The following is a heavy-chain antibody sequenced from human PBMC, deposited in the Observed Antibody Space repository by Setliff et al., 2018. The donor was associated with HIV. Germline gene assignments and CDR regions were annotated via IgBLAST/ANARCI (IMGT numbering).Heavy chain of an antibody. CDR2: IYYSGST. Sequence: SSETLSLTCTVSGGSISSGAYHWSWIRQHPGKGLEWIGYIYYSGSTYYNPSLKSRLTMSVDPSKNQFSLKLNSVTAADTAAYYCARGTRIQLSALALFDYWGQGTLVTVS. J-gene: IGHJ4*02. D-gene: IGHD5-18*01. CDR1: GGSISSGAYH. V-gene: IGHV4-31*03. CDR3: ARGTRIQLSALALFDY.